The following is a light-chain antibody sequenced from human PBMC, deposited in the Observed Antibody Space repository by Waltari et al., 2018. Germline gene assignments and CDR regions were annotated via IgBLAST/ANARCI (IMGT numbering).Light chain of an antibody. CDR3: QQSYSNPWT. J-gene: IGKJ1*01. CDR2: AAS. V-gene: IGKV1-39*01. Sequence: DIQMTQSPSSLSASVGDRVSITGRASKTVTTFLNWYQQKPGKAPQVLIFAASNLQSGVPSRFSGSGSGTEFTLTISSLQPEDFATYFCQQSYSNPWTFGQGTKVEIK. CDR1: KTVTTF.